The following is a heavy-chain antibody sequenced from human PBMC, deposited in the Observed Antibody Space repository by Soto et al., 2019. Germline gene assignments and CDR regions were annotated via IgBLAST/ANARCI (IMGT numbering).Heavy chain of an antibody. Sequence: QITLNESGPTVVKPAETLTLTCTFSGFSLTTSGVGVGWIRQSPGKAPEWLALIYWYDDKRYSASLTSRLTITKYTSKNQVVLTMASVDPADTATYYCAHRILRTVFGLVTTTAIYFDFWGQGTPVVVSS. CDR3: AHRILRTVFGLVTTTAIYFDF. D-gene: IGHD3-3*01. CDR1: GFSLTTSGVG. CDR2: IYWYDDK. J-gene: IGHJ4*02. V-gene: IGHV2-5*01.